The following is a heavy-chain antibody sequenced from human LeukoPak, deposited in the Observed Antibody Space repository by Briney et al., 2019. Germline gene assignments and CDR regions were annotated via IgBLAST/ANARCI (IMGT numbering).Heavy chain of an antibody. Sequence: GGSLRLSCAASGFTFSSYSMNWVRQAPGKGLERVSSISSSSSYIYYADSVKGRFTISRDNAKNSLYLQMNSLRAEDTAVYYCARDSTMVRGANPVGYWGQGTLVTVSS. CDR3: ARDSTMVRGANPVGY. D-gene: IGHD3-10*01. CDR2: ISSSSSYI. CDR1: GFTFSSYS. J-gene: IGHJ4*02. V-gene: IGHV3-21*01.